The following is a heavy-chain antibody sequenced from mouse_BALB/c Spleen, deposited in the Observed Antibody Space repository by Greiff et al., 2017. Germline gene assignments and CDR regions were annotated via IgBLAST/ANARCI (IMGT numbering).Heavy chain of an antibody. V-gene: IGHV3-2*02. CDR1: GYSITSDYA. J-gene: IGHJ4*01. Sequence: EVKLVESGPGLVKPSQSLSLTCTVTGYSITSDYAWNWIRQFPGNKLEWMGYISYSGSTSYNPSLKSRISITRDTSKNQFFLQLNSVTTEDTATYYCARSDYYYYAMDYWGQGTSVTVSS. D-gene: IGHD2-4*01. CDR2: ISYSGST. CDR3: ARSDYYYYAMDY.